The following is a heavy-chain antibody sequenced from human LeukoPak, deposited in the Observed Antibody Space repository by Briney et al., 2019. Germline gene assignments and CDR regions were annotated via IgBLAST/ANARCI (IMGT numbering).Heavy chain of an antibody. CDR3: ARRLKGYYDSSGYHNWFDP. CDR2: IYYSGST. V-gene: IGHV4-39*01. Sequence: SETLSLTCSVSGGSISSSSYFWGWIRQPPGKGLEWIGSIYYSGSTYYNPSLKSRVTISVDTSKNQFSLQLNSVTPEDTAVYYCARRLKGYYDSSGYHNWFDPWGQGTLVTVSS. D-gene: IGHD3-22*01. J-gene: IGHJ5*02. CDR1: GGSISSSSYF.